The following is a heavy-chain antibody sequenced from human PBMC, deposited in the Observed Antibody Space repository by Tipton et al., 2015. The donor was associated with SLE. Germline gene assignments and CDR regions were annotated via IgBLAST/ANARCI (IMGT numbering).Heavy chain of an antibody. CDR2: IFYDGST. V-gene: IGHV4-59*01. J-gene: IGHJ4*02. CDR3: ARGGLGSDLRGSIYFGS. CDR1: AGSISNYY. Sequence: TLSLTCSVSAGSISNYYWSWIRQTPGKGLEWVGYIFYDGSTRYNPSLKSRVTISVDSSKNHFSLELRSVTAADSAVYYCARGGLGSDLRGSIYFGSWGQGTLVTVSS. D-gene: IGHD7-27*01.